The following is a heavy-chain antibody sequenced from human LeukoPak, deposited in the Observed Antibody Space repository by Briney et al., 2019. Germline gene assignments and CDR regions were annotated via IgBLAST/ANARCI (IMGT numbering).Heavy chain of an antibody. Sequence: GGSLRLSCAASGFTFSSYGMHWVRQAPGKGLEWVAVISYDGSNKYYADSVKGRFTISRDNSKNTLYLQMNSLRAEDTAVYYCAKDRSSGPGYWGQGTLVIVSS. CDR1: GFTFSSYG. V-gene: IGHV3-30*18. CDR2: ISYDGSNK. CDR3: AKDRSSGPGY. D-gene: IGHD6-19*01. J-gene: IGHJ4*02.